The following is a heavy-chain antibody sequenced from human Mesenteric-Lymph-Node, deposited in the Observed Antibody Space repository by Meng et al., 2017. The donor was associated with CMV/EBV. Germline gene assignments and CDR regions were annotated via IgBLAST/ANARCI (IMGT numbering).Heavy chain of an antibody. CDR3: AKDRIVVPSCFDY. CDR1: GFTFSRSV. D-gene: IGHD2-2*01. V-gene: IGHV3-23*01. J-gene: IGHJ4*02. Sequence: GESLKISCAASGFTFSRSVMSWVRQAPGKGLEWVSVISGSGSNTDYEEYADFVKGRFTISRDNSKNTLYLQMNSLRAEDTAVYYCAKDRIVVPSCFDYWGQGTLVTVSS. CDR2: ISGSGSNT.